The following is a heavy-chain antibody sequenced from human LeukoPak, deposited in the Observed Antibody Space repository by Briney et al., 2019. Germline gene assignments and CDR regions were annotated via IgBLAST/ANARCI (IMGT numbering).Heavy chain of an antibody. D-gene: IGHD3-16*01. J-gene: IGHJ4*02. CDR1: GGSISSDSYY. CDR3: AGGKSDYDY. Sequence: SETLSLTCTVSGGSISSDSYYWAWIRQPPGKGLEWIASIYYSGSTYYNPSLKSRVTISVDTSRNQFSLKLSSVTAADTAVYYCAGGKSDYDYWGQGTLVTVSS. V-gene: IGHV4-39*07. CDR2: IYYSGST.